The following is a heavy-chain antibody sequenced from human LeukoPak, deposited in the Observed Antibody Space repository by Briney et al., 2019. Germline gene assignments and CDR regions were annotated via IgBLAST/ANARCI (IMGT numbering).Heavy chain of an antibody. J-gene: IGHJ5*02. CDR2: IYYIGRT. CDR3: AREVVGATAWFDP. D-gene: IGHD1-26*01. CDR1: GGSISTYY. V-gene: IGHV4-59*12. Sequence: NPSETLSLTCTVSGGSISTYYWSWIRQPPGKGLEWIGYIYYIGRTNYNPSLKSRVTISLDTSKNQFSLNLSSVTAADTAVYFCAREVVGATAWFDPWGQGTLVTVSS.